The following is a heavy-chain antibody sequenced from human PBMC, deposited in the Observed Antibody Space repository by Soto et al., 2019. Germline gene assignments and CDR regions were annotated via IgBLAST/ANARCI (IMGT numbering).Heavy chain of an antibody. V-gene: IGHV2-5*02. J-gene: IGHJ5*02. Sequence: ITLKESGPTLVKPTQALTLTCTFSGFSLSTSGVGVGWIRQPPGTALEWLALIYWDNDKRYSPSLKSRLTIAYNTEKDHAVLTMTNMYPVDTATNYSAHSPGKAAAGTMQDHNWFSPWGEEALITVS. D-gene: IGHD6-13*01. CDR3: AHSPGKAAAGTMQDHNWFSP. CDR1: GFSLSTSGVG. CDR2: IYWDNDK.